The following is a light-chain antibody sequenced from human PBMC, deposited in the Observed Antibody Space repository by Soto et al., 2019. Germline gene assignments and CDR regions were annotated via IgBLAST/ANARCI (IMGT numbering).Light chain of an antibody. CDR1: SSNIGSNT. Sequence: QSVLTQPPSASGTPGQRVTISCSGSSSNIGSNTVNWYQQLPGTAPKLLIYSNNQRPSGAPDRFSGSKSGTSASLAISGLQSEDEADYYCAAWDDSLNAYVVFGGGTKLTVL. J-gene: IGLJ2*01. V-gene: IGLV1-44*01. CDR2: SNN. CDR3: AAWDDSLNAYVV.